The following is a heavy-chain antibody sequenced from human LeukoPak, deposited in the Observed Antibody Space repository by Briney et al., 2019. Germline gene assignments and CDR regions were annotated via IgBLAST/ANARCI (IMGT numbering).Heavy chain of an antibody. CDR3: ARPSVITSRQYYFDY. CDR2: ISTSGRAT. CDR1: GFAFNTYA. J-gene: IGHJ4*02. V-gene: IGHV3-48*02. Sequence: GGSLRLSCAASGFAFNTYAMTWVRQAPEKGLQWVSTISTSGRATYYADSVKGRFTISRDNAKNSLYLQMNSLRDEDTAVYYCARPSVITSRQYYFDYWGQGALVTVSS. D-gene: IGHD1-14*01.